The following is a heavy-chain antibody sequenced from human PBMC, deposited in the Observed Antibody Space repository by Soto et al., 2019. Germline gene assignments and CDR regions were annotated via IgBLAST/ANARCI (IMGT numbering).Heavy chain of an antibody. CDR2: IKSDGSST. V-gene: IGHV3-74*01. CDR1: GFTFSSYW. Sequence: PGGSLRLSCAASGFTFSSYWMHWVRQAPGKGLVWVSRIKSDGSSTNYADSVEGRFTISRDNAKNTLYLQMNSLRAEDTAVYYCIRGRSGYSGYDPLDYWGQGTLVTVSS. J-gene: IGHJ4*02. D-gene: IGHD5-12*01. CDR3: IRGRSGYSGYDPLDY.